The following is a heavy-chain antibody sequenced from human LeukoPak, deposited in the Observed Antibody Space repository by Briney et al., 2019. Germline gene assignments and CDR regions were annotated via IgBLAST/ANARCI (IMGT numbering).Heavy chain of an antibody. D-gene: IGHD6-19*01. V-gene: IGHV3-48*03. CDR2: ISSSGSTI. CDR3: ARVNSRIAVAGTLVLDAFDI. J-gene: IGHJ3*02. CDR1: GFTFSSYE. Sequence: GGSLRLTCAASGFTFSSYEMNWVRQAPGKGLEWVSYISSSGSTIYYADSVKGRFTISRDNAKNSLYLQMNSLRAEDTAVYYCARVNSRIAVAGTLVLDAFDIWGQGTMVTVSS.